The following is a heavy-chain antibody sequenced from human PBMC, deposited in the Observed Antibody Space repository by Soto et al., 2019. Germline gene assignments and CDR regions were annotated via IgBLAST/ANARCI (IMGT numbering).Heavy chain of an antibody. J-gene: IGHJ4*02. D-gene: IGHD3-9*01. CDR1: GGTFSSYA. CDR3: ASPCYDILTGYC. CDR2: IIPIFGTA. V-gene: IGHV1-69*13. Sequence: ASVKVSCKASGGTFSSYAISWVRQAPGQGLEWMGGIIPIFGTANYAQKFQGRVTITADESTSTAYMELSSLRSEDTAVYYCASPCYDILTGYCWGQGTLVTVSS.